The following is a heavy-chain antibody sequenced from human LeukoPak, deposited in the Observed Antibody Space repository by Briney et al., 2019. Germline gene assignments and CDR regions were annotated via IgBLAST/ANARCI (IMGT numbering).Heavy chain of an antibody. CDR2: INHSGST. CDR1: GGSFSGYY. Sequence: PSETLSLTCAVYGGSFSGYYWSWIRQPPGKGLECIGEINHSGSTNYNPSLKSRVTISVDTSKNQFSLKLSSVTAADTAVYYCARSHWGPYGSRIANWFDPWGQGTLVTVSS. CDR3: ARSHWGPYGSRIANWFDP. D-gene: IGHD6-13*01. J-gene: IGHJ5*02. V-gene: IGHV4-34*01.